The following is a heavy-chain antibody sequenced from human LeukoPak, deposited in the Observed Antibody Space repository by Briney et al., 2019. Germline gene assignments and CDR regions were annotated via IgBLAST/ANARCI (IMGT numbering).Heavy chain of an antibody. CDR3: ARDRAMVVGSSWYYDY. D-gene: IGHD5-18*01. Sequence: GGSLRLSCAASGFTFSSYGMHWVRQAPGKGLEWVAVISYDGSNKYYADSVKGRFTISRDNSKNTLNLQMNSLRAEDTALYYCARDRAMVVGSSWYYDYWGQGTLVTVSS. CDR1: GFTFSSYG. J-gene: IGHJ4*02. V-gene: IGHV3-30*03. CDR2: ISYDGSNK.